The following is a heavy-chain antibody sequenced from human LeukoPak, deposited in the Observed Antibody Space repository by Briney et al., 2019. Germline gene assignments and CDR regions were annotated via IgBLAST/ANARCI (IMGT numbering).Heavy chain of an antibody. D-gene: IGHD3-3*01. Sequence: SQTLSLTCAISGDSVSSNSAAWNWIRQSPSRGLEWLGRTYYRSKWYNDYAVSVKSRITINPDTSKNQFSLQLNSVTPEDTAVYYCAREGRRLSTIFGVVIDYFDLWGRGTLVTVSS. CDR1: GDSVSSNSAA. J-gene: IGHJ2*01. CDR3: AREGRRLSTIFGVVIDYFDL. V-gene: IGHV6-1*01. CDR2: TYYRSKWYN.